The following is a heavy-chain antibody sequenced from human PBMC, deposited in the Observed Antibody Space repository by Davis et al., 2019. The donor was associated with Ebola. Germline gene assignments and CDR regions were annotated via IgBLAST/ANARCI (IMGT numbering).Heavy chain of an antibody. CDR3: ARMQQLKFDY. D-gene: IGHD6-13*01. Sequence: SETLSLTCTVSGGSISSYYWSWIRQPPGKGLEWIGYIYYSGSTNYNPSLKSRVTISVDTSKNQFTLKLSSVTAADTAVYYCARMQQLKFDYWGQGTLVTVSS. V-gene: IGHV4-59*01. CDR2: IYYSGST. J-gene: IGHJ4*01. CDR1: GGSISSYY.